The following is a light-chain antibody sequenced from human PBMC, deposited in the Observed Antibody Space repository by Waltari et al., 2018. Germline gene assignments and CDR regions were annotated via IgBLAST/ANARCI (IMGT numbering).Light chain of an antibody. CDR1: QGISSY. CDR2: AAS. J-gene: IGKJ4*01. Sequence: AIRITQSPSSLSASTGDRVTLTCRASQGISSYLAWYQQKPGKAPKLLIYAASTWQSGVPSRFSGSGSGTDFTLTISCLQSEDFATYYCQQYYSYPLTFGGGTKVEIK. CDR3: QQYYSYPLT. V-gene: IGKV1-8*01.